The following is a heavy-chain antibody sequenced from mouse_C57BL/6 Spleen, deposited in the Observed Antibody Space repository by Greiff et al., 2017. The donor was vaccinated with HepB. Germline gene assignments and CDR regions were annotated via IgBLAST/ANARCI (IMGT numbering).Heavy chain of an antibody. CDR3: ARAYYDYEDYAMDY. CDR2: ISSGSSTI. V-gene: IGHV5-17*01. Sequence: EVMLVESGGGLVKPGGSLKLSCAASGFTFSDYGMHWVRQAPEKGLEWVAYISSGSSTIYYADTVKGRFTISRDNAKNTLFLQMTSLRSEDTAMYYCARAYYDYEDYAMDYWGQGTSVTVSS. CDR1: GFTFSDYG. J-gene: IGHJ4*01. D-gene: IGHD2-4*01.